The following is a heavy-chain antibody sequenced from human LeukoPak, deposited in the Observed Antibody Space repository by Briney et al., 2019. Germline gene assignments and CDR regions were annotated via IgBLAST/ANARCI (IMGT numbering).Heavy chain of an antibody. CDR2: ISSSSSSI. D-gene: IGHD2-2*01. CDR3: ARGFCSSASCYGSY. Sequence: GGSLRLSCAASGFTFRSYTMNWVRQAPGKGLEWVSSISSSSSSIYYADSVKGRFTISRDNAKKSLYLQMNSLRAEDTAMYYCARGFCSSASCYGSYWGQGTLVTVSS. J-gene: IGHJ4*02. V-gene: IGHV3-21*01. CDR1: GFTFRSYT.